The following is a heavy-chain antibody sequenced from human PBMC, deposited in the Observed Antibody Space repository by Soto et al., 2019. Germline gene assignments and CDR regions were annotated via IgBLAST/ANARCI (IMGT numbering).Heavy chain of an antibody. CDR3: AREVSSFGSNHFDS. V-gene: IGHV4-59*01. D-gene: IGHD3-10*01. Sequence: KPSETLSLTCSVSGTSIRGYYWTWIRQPPGKGLEWIGYIYYTGTTKYNPSLKSRVTISVDTSKNQFSLRLNSVTAADTAVYYCAREVSSFGSNHFDSWGQGALVTVSS. CDR2: IYYTGTT. CDR1: GTSIRGYY. J-gene: IGHJ4*02.